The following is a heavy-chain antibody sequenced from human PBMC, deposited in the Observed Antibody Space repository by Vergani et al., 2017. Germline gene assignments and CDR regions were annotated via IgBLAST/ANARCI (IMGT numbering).Heavy chain of an antibody. CDR2: ISSSGSTI. J-gene: IGHJ3*02. CDR1: GFTFSDYY. Sequence: VQLVESGGGLVKPGGSLRLSCAASGFTFSDYYMSWIRQAPGKGLEWVSYISSSGSTIYYADSVKGRFTISRDNAKNSLYLQMNSLRAEDTAVYYCASPLLESSSTTWAFDIWGQGTMVTVSS. CDR3: ASPLLESSSTTWAFDI. V-gene: IGHV3-11*01. D-gene: IGHD6-13*01.